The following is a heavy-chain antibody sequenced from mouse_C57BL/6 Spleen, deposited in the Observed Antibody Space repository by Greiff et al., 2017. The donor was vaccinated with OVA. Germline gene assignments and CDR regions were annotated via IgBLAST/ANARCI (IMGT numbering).Heavy chain of an antibody. Sequence: QVQLQQSGTELVKPGASVKLSCKASGYTFTSYWMHWVKQRPGQGLEWIGNINPSNGGTNYNEKFKSKATLTVDKSSSTAYMQLRSLTSEDSAVYYCARMGCYYYAFDYWGQGTSVTVS. D-gene: IGHD2-12*01. CDR2: INPSNGGT. CDR1: GYTFTSYW. V-gene: IGHV1-53*01. CDR3: ARMGCYYYAFDY. J-gene: IGHJ4*01.